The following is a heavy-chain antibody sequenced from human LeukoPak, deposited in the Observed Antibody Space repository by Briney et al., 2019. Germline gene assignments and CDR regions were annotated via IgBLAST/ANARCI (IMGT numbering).Heavy chain of an antibody. CDR3: ARAPITTGTEYHFDL. J-gene: IGHJ4*02. V-gene: IGHV3-9*03. CDR1: GFTFDDYA. Sequence: PGRSLRLSCAASGFTFDDYAMHWVRQAPGKGLEWVSAISWNSNYVGYADSVEGRFTISRDNAKNSLFLQMNSLRADDMALYYCARAPITTGTEYHFDLWGQGTLVTVSS. CDR2: ISWNSNYV. D-gene: IGHD1-1*01.